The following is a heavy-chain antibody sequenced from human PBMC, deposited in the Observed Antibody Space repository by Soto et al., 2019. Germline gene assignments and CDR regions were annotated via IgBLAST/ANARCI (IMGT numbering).Heavy chain of an antibody. Sequence: PGGSLRLSCAASGFTFSSYGMHWVRQAPGKGLEWVAVIWYDGSNKYYADSVKGRFTISRDNSKNTLYLQMNSLRAEDTAVYYCARDGQQRSRNDAFDIWGQGTMVTV. V-gene: IGHV3-33*01. J-gene: IGHJ3*02. CDR2: IWYDGSNK. CDR3: ARDGQQRSRNDAFDI. D-gene: IGHD6-13*01. CDR1: GFTFSSYG.